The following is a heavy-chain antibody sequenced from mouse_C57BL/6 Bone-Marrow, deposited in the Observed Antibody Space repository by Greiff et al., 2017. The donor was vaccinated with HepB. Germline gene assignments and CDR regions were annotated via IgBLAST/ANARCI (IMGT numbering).Heavy chain of an antibody. J-gene: IGHJ1*03. V-gene: IGHV1-26*01. Sequence: VQLQQSGPELVKPGASVKISCKASGYTFTDYYMNWVKQSRGKGLEWIGDINPNNGGTSYNQKFKGKATLTVDKSSSTAYMELGSLTSEDSAVYYCASFDVWGTGTTVTVSA. CDR2: INPNNGGT. CDR3: ASFDV. CDR1: GYTFTDYY.